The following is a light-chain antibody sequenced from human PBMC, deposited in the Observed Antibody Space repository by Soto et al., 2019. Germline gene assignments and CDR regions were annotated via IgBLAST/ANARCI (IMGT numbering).Light chain of an antibody. J-gene: IGKJ5*01. Sequence: EIVLTQSPGSLSLSPGEGATLSCRASQSVSSGYLAWYQQKPGQTPRLLIYSASSRATGIPARFSGSGSGTEFTLIISSLQSEDFAVYYCQQYNNWPLAFGQGTRLEI. CDR1: QSVSSGY. V-gene: IGKV3D-15*01. CDR3: QQYNNWPLA. CDR2: SAS.